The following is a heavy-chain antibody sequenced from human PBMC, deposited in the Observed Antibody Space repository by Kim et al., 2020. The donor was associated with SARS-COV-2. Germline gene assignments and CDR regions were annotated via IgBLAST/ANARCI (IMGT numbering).Heavy chain of an antibody. Sequence: SETLSLTCTVSGGSISSYYWSWIRQPAGKGLEWIGRIYTSGSTNYNPSLKSRVTMSVDTSKNQFSLKLSSVTAADTAVYYCARDPVVVPAAIPHDAFDIWGQGTMVTVSS. CDR2: IYTSGST. J-gene: IGHJ3*02. D-gene: IGHD2-2*02. V-gene: IGHV4-4*07. CDR1: GGSISSYY. CDR3: ARDPVVVPAAIPHDAFDI.